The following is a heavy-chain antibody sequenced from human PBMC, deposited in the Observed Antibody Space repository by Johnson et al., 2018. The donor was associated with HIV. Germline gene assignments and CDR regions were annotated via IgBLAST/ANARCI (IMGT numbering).Heavy chain of an antibody. V-gene: IGHV3-64*01. J-gene: IGHJ3*02. CDR3: ARELQLWFSAFDI. Sequence: VRLVESGGGLVQPGGSLRLSCAASGFTFSSYAMHWVRQAPGKGLEYVSAISSNGGSTYYANSVKGRFTISRDNSKNTLYLQMGSLRAEDMAVYYCARELQLWFSAFDIWGQGTMVTVSS. CDR2: ISSNGGST. D-gene: IGHD5-18*01. CDR1: GFTFSSYA.